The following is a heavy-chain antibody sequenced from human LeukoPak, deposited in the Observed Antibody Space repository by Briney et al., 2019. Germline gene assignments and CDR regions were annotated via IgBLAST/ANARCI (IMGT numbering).Heavy chain of an antibody. J-gene: IGHJ4*02. D-gene: IGHD3-10*01. CDR3: AKGIYHYALDF. CDR1: GFTFIDYA. Sequence: GGSLRLSCAASGFTFIDYAMTWVRQAPGKGLEWVSLISASGSKTYYGGSAKGRFIISKDNSKNTLNLQMTNLRAEDTGLYYGAKGIYHYALDFWGQGALVTVSS. V-gene: IGHV3-23*02. CDR2: ISASGSKT.